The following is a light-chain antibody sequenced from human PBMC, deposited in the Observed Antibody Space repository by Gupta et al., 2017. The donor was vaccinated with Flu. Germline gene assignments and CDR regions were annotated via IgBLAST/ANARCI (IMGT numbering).Light chain of an antibody. CDR3: QQYNSYQYT. Sequence: DHQMTSSSSTFSASVGDRVTITCRASQSISSWLAWYQQKPGKAPKLLIYEASSLESGVPSRFSGSGSGTEFTLTISSLQTDDFATYYCQQYNSYQYTFGQGTKLEIK. J-gene: IGKJ2*01. CDR2: EAS. V-gene: IGKV1-5*03. CDR1: QSISSW.